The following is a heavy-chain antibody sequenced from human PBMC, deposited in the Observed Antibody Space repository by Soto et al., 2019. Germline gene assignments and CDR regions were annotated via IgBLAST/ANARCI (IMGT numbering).Heavy chain of an antibody. Sequence: AASVKVSCKASGGTFSSYAISWVRQAPGQGLEWMGGIIPIFGTANYAQKFQGRVTITADKSTSTAYMELSSLRSEDTAVYYCARDKPTVTTRYYYYGMDVWGQGTTVTVSS. CDR3: ARDKPTVTTRYYYYGMDV. CDR2: IIPIFGTA. V-gene: IGHV1-69*06. CDR1: GGTFSSYA. J-gene: IGHJ6*02. D-gene: IGHD4-4*01.